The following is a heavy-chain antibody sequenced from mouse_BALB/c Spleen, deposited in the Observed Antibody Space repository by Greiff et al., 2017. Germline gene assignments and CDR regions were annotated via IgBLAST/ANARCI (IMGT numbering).Heavy chain of an antibody. CDR1: GFTFSSYA. Sequence: EVNVVESGGGLVKPGGSLKLSCAASGFTFSSYAMSWVRQTPEKRLEWVASISSGGSTYYPDSVKGRFTISRDNARNILYLQMSSLRSEDTAMYYCARGHGNYVDWYFYVWGAGTTVTVSS. D-gene: IGHD2-1*01. CDR2: ISSGGST. CDR3: ARGHGNYVDWYFYV. V-gene: IGHV5-6-5*01. J-gene: IGHJ1*01.